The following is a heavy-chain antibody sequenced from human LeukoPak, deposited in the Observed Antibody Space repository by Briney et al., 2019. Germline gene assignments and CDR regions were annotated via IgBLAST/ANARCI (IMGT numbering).Heavy chain of an antibody. CDR2: IIPIFGTA. Sequence: SVKVSCKASGGTFSSYAISWVRQAPGQGLEWMGGIIPIFGTANYAQKFQGRVTITADESTSTAYMELSSLRSEDTAVYYCAAEYNGSGSYSYWGQGTLVTVSS. CDR3: AAEYNGSGSYSY. V-gene: IGHV1-69*01. D-gene: IGHD3-10*01. CDR1: GGTFSSYA. J-gene: IGHJ4*02.